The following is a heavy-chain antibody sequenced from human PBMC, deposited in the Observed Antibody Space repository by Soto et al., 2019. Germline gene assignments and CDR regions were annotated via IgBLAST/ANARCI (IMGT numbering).Heavy chain of an antibody. Sequence: RASVKVSCKASGYTFTSYDINWVRQATGQGLEWMGWMNVHSGNTGYAQKFQGRVTMTRKTSISTAYMELSRLTSDDTAVYYCARASSGRGHSGYEYDYRAQGTPVTVSS. D-gene: IGHD5-12*01. V-gene: IGHV1-8*01. CDR1: GYTFTSYD. J-gene: IGHJ4*02. CDR3: ARASSGRGHSGYEYDY. CDR2: MNVHSGNT.